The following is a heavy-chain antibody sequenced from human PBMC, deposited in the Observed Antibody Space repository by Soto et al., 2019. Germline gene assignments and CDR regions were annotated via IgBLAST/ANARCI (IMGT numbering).Heavy chain of an antibody. CDR3: ARQSPVLVRGFFDY. D-gene: IGHD6-13*01. CDR2: IYNSGSG. Sequence: PSETLSLTCAVSGGSISSGDYSWSWIRQPPGEGLEWIGYIYNSGSGNYNPSLKSRVTISLDTSKNQFSLRLSSVTAADTALYYCARQSPVLVRGFFDYWGQGILVTVSS. V-gene: IGHV4-61*08. J-gene: IGHJ4*01. CDR1: GGSISSGDYS.